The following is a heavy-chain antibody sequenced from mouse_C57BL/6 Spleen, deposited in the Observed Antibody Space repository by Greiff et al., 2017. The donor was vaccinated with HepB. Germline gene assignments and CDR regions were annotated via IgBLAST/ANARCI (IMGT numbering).Heavy chain of an antibody. J-gene: IGHJ3*01. CDR2: INPNNGGT. CDR1: GYTFTDYN. Sequence: EVKLMESGPELVKPGASVKMSCKASGYTFTDYNMHWVKQSHGKSLEWIGYINPNNGGTSYNQKFKGKATLTVNKSSSTAYMELRSLTAEDSAVYYGAREGGGFAYWGQGTLVTVSA. CDR3: AREGGGFAY. V-gene: IGHV1-22*01.